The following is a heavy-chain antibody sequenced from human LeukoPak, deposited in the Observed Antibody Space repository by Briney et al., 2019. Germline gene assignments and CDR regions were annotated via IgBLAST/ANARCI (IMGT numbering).Heavy chain of an antibody. J-gene: IGHJ6*03. V-gene: IGHV3-15*01. CDR1: GFTFSNSW. Sequence: PGGSLSLSCAGAGFTFSNSWMSWLRQTPGKGLEWVGRIKSNVYGGTTNQSAPVKGRFTISRDDSRSTLYLQMNSLKTEDTAVYFCTTDGGSGYCSSPSCPRLGSNYYYMDAWGKGTTVTVSS. CDR2: IKSNVYGGTT. D-gene: IGHD2-2*01. CDR3: TTDGGSGYCSSPSCPRLGSNYYYMDA.